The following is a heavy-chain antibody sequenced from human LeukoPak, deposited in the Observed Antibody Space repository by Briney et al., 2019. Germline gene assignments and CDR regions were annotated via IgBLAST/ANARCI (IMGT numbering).Heavy chain of an antibody. Sequence: SETLSLTCAVSGYSISSGYYWGWIRPPPGKGLEWIGSIYHSGSTYYNPSLKSRVTISVDTSKNQFSLKLSSVTAAGTAVYYCAGGSHYGSGIDIWGQGTMVTVSS. D-gene: IGHD3-10*01. V-gene: IGHV4-38-2*01. CDR2: IYHSGST. CDR1: GYSISSGYY. J-gene: IGHJ3*02. CDR3: AGGSHYGSGIDI.